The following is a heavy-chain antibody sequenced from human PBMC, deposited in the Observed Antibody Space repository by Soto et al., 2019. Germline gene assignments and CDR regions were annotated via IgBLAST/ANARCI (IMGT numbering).Heavy chain of an antibody. J-gene: IGHJ5*02. CDR1: GGSISSGGYY. CDR3: ARVVGGDIVVVPAASGFDP. CDR2: IYYSGST. D-gene: IGHD2-2*01. Sequence: TSETLSLTCTVSGGSISSGGYYWSWIRQHPGKGLEWIGYIYYSGSTYYNPSLKSRVTISVDTSKNQFSLKLSSVTAADTAVYYCARVVGGDIVVVPAASGFDPWGQGTLVTVSS. V-gene: IGHV4-31*03.